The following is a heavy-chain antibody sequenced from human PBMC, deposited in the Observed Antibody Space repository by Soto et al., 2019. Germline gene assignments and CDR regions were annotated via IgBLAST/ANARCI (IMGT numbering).Heavy chain of an antibody. CDR2: IKSKTDGGTT. Sequence: GGSLRLSCAASGFTFTNAWMNWVRQAPGKGLEWVGRIKSKTDGGTTNYAAPVKGRFTISREDSKNTLFLQMNSLKTEDTAVYYCTTDYSPSGSYADYWGQGTQVTVSS. D-gene: IGHD1-26*01. V-gene: IGHV3-15*01. CDR1: GFTFTNAW. CDR3: TTDYSPSGSYADY. J-gene: IGHJ4*02.